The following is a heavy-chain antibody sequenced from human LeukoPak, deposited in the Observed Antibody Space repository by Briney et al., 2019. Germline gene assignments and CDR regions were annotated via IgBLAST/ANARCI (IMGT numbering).Heavy chain of an antibody. CDR2: IYTSGST. CDR3: ARVDYDFWSGQLNWFDP. J-gene: IGHJ5*02. D-gene: IGHD3-3*01. V-gene: IGHV4-4*07. CDR1: GGSISSYY. Sequence: PSETLSLTCTVSGGSISSYYWSRIRQPAGKGLEWIGRIYTSGSTNYNPSLKSRVTMSVDTSKNQFSLKLSSVTAADTAVYYCARVDYDFWSGQLNWFDPWGQGTLVTVSS.